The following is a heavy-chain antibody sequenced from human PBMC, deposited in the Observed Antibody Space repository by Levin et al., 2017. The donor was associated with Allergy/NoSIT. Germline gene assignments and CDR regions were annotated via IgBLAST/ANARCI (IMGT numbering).Heavy chain of an antibody. CDR3: ARGATEVRGFNPKVIWFDP. D-gene: IGHD3-10*01. CDR2: IIPILGIA. Sequence: ASVKVSCKASGGTFSSYAISWVRQAPGQGLEWMGRIIPILGIANYAQKFQGRVTITADKSTSTAYMELSSLRSEDTAVYYCARGATEVRGFNPKVIWFDPWGQGTLVTVSS. V-gene: IGHV1-69*04. J-gene: IGHJ5*02. CDR1: GGTFSSYA.